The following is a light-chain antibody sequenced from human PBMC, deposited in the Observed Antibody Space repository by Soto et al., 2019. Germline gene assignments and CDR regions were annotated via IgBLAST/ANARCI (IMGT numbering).Light chain of an antibody. CDR1: QTISTW. CDR2: DAS. V-gene: IGKV1-5*01. CDR3: QQYNSYSPT. Sequence: DIQVTQSPPTLSASVGDRVTITCRASQTISTWMAWYQQKPGKAPKLLVYDASTLQSGVASRFSGSGSGTEFTLIISGLQPDDSATYYCQQYNSYSPTFGQGTKVDI. J-gene: IGKJ1*01.